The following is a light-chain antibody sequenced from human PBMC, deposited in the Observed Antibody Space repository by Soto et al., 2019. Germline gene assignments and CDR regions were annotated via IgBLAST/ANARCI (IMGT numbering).Light chain of an antibody. CDR1: QGISSY. CDR2: GAT. J-gene: IGKJ3*01. Sequence: DIQLTQSPSFLSASVGDRVTITCRASQGISSYLAWYQQKPGKAPKLLIYGATTLQRGVPSRFSGSGSGTEFTLTISSLQPEDFATYYCQQLNTYLPFTFGPGTKEDIK. V-gene: IGKV1-9*01. CDR3: QQLNTYLPFT.